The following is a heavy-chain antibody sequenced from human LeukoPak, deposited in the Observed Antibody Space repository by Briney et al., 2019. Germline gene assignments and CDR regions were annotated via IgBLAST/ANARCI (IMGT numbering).Heavy chain of an antibody. V-gene: IGHV4-39*01. Sequence: PSETLSLTCTVSGGSISSSSYYWGWIRQPPGKGLEWIGSIYYSGSTYYNPSLKSRVTISVDTSKNQFSLKLSSVTAADTAVYYCARPGAYCGGDCYLAFDIWGQGTMVTVSS. J-gene: IGHJ3*02. CDR2: IYYSGST. D-gene: IGHD2-21*02. CDR3: ARPGAYCGGDCYLAFDI. CDR1: GGSISSSSYY.